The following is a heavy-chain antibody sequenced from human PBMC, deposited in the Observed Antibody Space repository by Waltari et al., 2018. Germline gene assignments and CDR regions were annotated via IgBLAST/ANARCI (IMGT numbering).Heavy chain of an antibody. D-gene: IGHD4-17*01. V-gene: IGHV4-34*01. Sequence: QWGAGLLKPSETLSLTCAVYAGSFSGYYWSWIRQPPGKGLEWIGEINHSGSTNYNPSLKSRVTISVDTSKNQFSLKLSSVPAADTAVYYCARGSDYGDYEPEWYFDLWGRGTLVTVSS. CDR3: ARGSDYGDYEPEWYFDL. CDR2: INHSGST. CDR1: AGSFSGYY. J-gene: IGHJ2*01.